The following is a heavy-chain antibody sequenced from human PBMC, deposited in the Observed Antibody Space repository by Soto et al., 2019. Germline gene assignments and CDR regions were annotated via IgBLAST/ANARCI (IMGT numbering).Heavy chain of an antibody. Sequence: SETLSLTCTVSGGSISSYYWSWIRQPPGKGLEWIGYIYYSGSTNYNPSLKSRVTISVDTSKNQFSLKLSSVTAADTAVYYCARHDGYIVTYFDYWGQGTLVTVSS. V-gene: IGHV4-59*01. CDR3: ARHDGYIVTYFDY. D-gene: IGHD5-12*01. J-gene: IGHJ4*02. CDR2: IYYSGST. CDR1: GGSISSYY.